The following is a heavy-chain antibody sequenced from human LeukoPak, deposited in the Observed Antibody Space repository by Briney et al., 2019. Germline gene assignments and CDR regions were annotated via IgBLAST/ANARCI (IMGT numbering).Heavy chain of an antibody. V-gene: IGHV3-13*01. CDR1: GLTFSNSD. D-gene: IGHD6-19*01. CDR3: AKVRWDNSGWYYLDN. Sequence: GGSLRLSCAGSGLTFSNSDMHWVRQGSAKGLEWVSAIGTAADTFYADSVKGRFTISRENGKNSIFLQMNRLTDEDTAVYYCAKVRWDNSGWYYLDNWGQGTLVTVSS. CDR2: IGTAADT. J-gene: IGHJ4*02.